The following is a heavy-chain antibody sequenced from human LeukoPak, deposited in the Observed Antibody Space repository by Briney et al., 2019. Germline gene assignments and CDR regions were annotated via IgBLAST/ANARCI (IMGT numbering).Heavy chain of an antibody. D-gene: IGHD3-10*01. V-gene: IGHV3-15*01. CDR2: IKSKTDGGTT. Sequence: GGSLRLSCAASGLTFSNAWMSWVRQAPGKGLEWVGRIKSKTDGGTTDYAAPVKGRFTISRDDSKNTLYLQMNSLKTEDTAVYYCTTGANRGVIAQSLDYWGQGTLVTVSS. J-gene: IGHJ4*02. CDR1: GLTFSNAW. CDR3: TTGANRGVIAQSLDY.